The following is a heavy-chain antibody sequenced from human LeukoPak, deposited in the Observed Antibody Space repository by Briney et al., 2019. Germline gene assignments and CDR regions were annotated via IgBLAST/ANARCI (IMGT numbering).Heavy chain of an antibody. D-gene: IGHD3-10*01. CDR3: ARHVSFYYFMEV. V-gene: IGHV4-59*08. J-gene: IGHJ6*03. CDR2: IYDSENTGAT. Sequence: PSETLSLTCTVSGGSISTYHWSWIRQPPGKGLEWIGYIYDSENTGATNYDPSLKSRVTISVDPSQNQFSLKLTSVTAAGTAVYYCARHVSFYYFMEVWGKGITVTVSS. CDR1: GGSISTYH.